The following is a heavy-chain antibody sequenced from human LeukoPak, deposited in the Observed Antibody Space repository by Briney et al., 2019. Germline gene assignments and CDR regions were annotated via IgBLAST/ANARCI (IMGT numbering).Heavy chain of an antibody. Sequence: GGSLRLSCAASGFTFSSYWMHWVRQAPGKGLVWVSRINSDGSSTSYADSVKGRFTISRDNAKNTLYLQMNGLRAEDTAVYYCARDDYGGKGYFDYWGQGTLVTVSS. J-gene: IGHJ4*02. CDR2: INSDGSST. CDR3: ARDDYGGKGYFDY. D-gene: IGHD4-23*01. V-gene: IGHV3-74*01. CDR1: GFTFSSYW.